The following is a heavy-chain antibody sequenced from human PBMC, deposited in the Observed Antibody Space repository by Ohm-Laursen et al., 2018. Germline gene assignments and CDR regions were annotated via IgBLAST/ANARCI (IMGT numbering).Heavy chain of an antibody. CDR3: ARGQYSMGH. V-gene: IGHV3-11*01. D-gene: IGHD6-13*01. CDR2: ISATGNTR. CDR1: GFNFSEFY. J-gene: IGHJ4*02. Sequence: SLRLSCTASGFNFSEFYMSWIRQAPGKGLEWFSYISATGNTRYYEDSLKGRITISRDNAKNSVYLQMNSLRAEDTAVYYCARGQYSMGHWGQGTLVTVSS.